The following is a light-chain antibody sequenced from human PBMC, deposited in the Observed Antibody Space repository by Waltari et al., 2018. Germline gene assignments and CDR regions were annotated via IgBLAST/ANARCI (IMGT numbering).Light chain of an antibody. CDR2: VNSDGSH. CDR1: SGHSSNV. Sequence: QLVLTQSPSASASLGASVKLTCTLSSGHSSNVIAWLQQQPEKGPRYLMKVNSDGSHSKGEELADRFSGSSSGAERYLTISSLQSEDEADYYCQTGGHGTWVFGGGTKLTVL. CDR3: QTGGHGTWV. V-gene: IGLV4-69*01. J-gene: IGLJ3*02.